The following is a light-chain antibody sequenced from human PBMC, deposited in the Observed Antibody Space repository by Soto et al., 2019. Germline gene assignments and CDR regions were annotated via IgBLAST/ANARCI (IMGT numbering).Light chain of an antibody. Sequence: AIRMTQSPSSFSASTGDRVTITCRASQGISSYLAWYQQKPGKAPKLLIYAASTLKSGVPSRFISSGSGTDFTLDISSLQSEDFATYYCQQYYSYPRAFGQGTKGEIK. CDR1: QGISSY. J-gene: IGKJ1*01. V-gene: IGKV1-8*01. CDR2: AAS. CDR3: QQYYSYPRA.